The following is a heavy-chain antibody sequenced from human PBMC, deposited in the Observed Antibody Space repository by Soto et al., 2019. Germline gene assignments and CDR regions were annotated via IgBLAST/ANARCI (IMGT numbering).Heavy chain of an antibody. CDR2: ISYDGSNK. CDR1: GFTFSSYA. Sequence: GGSLTLSCAASGFTFSSYAMHWVRQAPGKGLEWVAVISYDGSNKYYADSVKGRFTISRDNSKNTLYLQMNSLRAEDTAVYYCARDRSTYYYDSSGYDAFDIWGQGTMVTVSS. J-gene: IGHJ3*02. V-gene: IGHV3-30*04. D-gene: IGHD3-22*01. CDR3: ARDRSTYYYDSSGYDAFDI.